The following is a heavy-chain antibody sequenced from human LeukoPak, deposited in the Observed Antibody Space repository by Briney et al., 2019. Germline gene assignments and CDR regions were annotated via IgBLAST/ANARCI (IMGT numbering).Heavy chain of an antibody. Sequence: PGGTLRLSCAASGFTFSNYGLSWVRQAPGKGLEWVSGITGSGGSTYYADSVKGRFTISRDNSKNTLYLQMNSLRAEDTAIYYCARGGYGSGSPSGGFDPWGQGTLVTVSS. J-gene: IGHJ5*02. D-gene: IGHD3-10*01. CDR3: ARGGYGSGSPSGGFDP. CDR2: ITGSGGST. CDR1: GFTFSNYG. V-gene: IGHV3-23*01.